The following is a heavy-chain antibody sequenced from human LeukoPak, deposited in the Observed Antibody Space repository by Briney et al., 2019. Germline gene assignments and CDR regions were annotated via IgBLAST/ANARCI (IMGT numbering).Heavy chain of an antibody. Sequence: GGSLRLSCAASGFTFSSYGMHWVRQAPGKGLEWVAFIRYDGSNKYYADSVKGRFTISRDNSKNTLYLQMNSLRAEDTAVYYCAKADDILDPRAFDIWGQGTMVTVSS. CDR3: AKADDILDPRAFDI. J-gene: IGHJ3*02. V-gene: IGHV3-30*02. D-gene: IGHD3-9*01. CDR1: GFTFSSYG. CDR2: IRYDGSNK.